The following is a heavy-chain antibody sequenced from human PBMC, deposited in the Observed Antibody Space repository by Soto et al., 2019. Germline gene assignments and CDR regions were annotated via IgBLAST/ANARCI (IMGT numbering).Heavy chain of an antibody. CDR2: ISGSGGST. CDR1: GFTFSSYA. D-gene: IGHD3-16*01. J-gene: IGHJ5*02. Sequence: EVQLLESGGGLVQPGGSLRLSCAASGFTFSSYAMSWVRQAPGKGLEWVAAISGSGGSTYYADSVKGRFTISRDNSKNTLYLQMNSLRAEDTAVYYCAKARLRLGWFDPWGQGTLVTVSS. CDR3: AKARLRLGWFDP. V-gene: IGHV3-23*01.